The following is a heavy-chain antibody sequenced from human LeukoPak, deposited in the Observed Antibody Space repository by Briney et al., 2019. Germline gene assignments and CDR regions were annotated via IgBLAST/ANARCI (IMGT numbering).Heavy chain of an antibody. D-gene: IGHD2-15*01. V-gene: IGHV3-7*05. CDR1: GFTFNIYA. Sequence: AGGSLRLSCAASGFTFNIYAMSWVRQAPGKGLEWVANIKQDGSDKYYVDSVKGRFTISRDNAKNSLYLQMNSLRAEDTAVYYCARSLGYCSAGSCFPFDYWGQGTLVTVSS. CDR2: IKQDGSDK. CDR3: ARSLGYCSAGSCFPFDY. J-gene: IGHJ4*02.